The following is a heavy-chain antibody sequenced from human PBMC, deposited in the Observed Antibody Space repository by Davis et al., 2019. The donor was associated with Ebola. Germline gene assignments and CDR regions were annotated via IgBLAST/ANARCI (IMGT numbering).Heavy chain of an antibody. CDR1: GFTFSSYG. J-gene: IGHJ4*02. D-gene: IGHD5-24*01. CDR2: ISYDGSNK. CDR3: AKLEMATIG. Sequence: GESLKISCAASGFTFSSYGMHWVRQAPGKGLEWVAVISYDGSNKYYADSVKGRFTISRGNSKNTLYLQMNSLRAEDTAVYYCAKLEMATIGWGQGTLVTVSS. V-gene: IGHV3-30*18.